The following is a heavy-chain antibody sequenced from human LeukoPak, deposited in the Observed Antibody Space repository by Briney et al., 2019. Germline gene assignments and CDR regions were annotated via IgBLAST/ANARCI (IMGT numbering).Heavy chain of an antibody. V-gene: IGHV3-48*01. J-gene: IGHJ4*02. CDR3: ARDHNYAFDN. Sequence: GGSLRLSCTASGFPFIEYSMNWVRQVPGKGLEWIAYIGIDSGNTKYADSVRGRFAISADKTKNSLYLQMNSLRVDDTAVYYCARDHNYAFDNWGQGTLVSVAS. D-gene: IGHD1-1*01. CDR2: IGIDSGNT. CDR1: GFPFIEYS.